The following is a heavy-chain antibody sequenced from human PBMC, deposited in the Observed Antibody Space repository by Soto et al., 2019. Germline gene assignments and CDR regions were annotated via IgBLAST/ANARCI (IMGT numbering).Heavy chain of an antibody. V-gene: IGHV1-69*13. CDR3: ARDLGYYDSSGYPRDY. J-gene: IGHJ4*02. CDR1: GGTFSSYA. Sequence: SVKVSCKASGGTFSSYAISWVRQAPGQGLEWMGGIIPIFGTANYAQKFQGRVTITADESTSTAYMELSSLRSEDTVVYYCARDLGYYDSSGYPRDYWGQGTLVTVSS. D-gene: IGHD3-22*01. CDR2: IIPIFGTA.